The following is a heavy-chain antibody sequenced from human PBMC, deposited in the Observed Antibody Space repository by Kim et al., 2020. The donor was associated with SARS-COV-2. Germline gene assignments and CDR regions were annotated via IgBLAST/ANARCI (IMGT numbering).Heavy chain of an antibody. Sequence: ASVKVSCKASGYAFTNYAMHWVRQAPGQTLEXXGWINPGNGNTKYSQKFQGRVTXXXDTPXSTAXXELSSLRSEDTAVYXCAPGXAAMVXYYLDYWGXGTLVTXSS. V-gene: IGHV1-3*01. CDR3: APGXAAMVXYYLDY. CDR1: GYAFTNYA. CDR2: INPGNGNT. J-gene: IGHJ4*01. D-gene: IGHD5-18*01.